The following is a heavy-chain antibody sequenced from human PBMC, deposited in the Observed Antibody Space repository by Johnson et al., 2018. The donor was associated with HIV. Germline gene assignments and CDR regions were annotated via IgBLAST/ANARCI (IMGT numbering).Heavy chain of an antibody. CDR3: ARDLEDIVVVPAAIGAFDI. J-gene: IGHJ3*02. CDR1: GFTFSSYG. V-gene: IGHV3-30*03. D-gene: IGHD2-2*01. Sequence: QMLLVESGGGVVQPGRSLRLSCAGSGFTFSSYGMHWVRQAPGKGLEWVALISYDGSNKYYADSVKGRFTISRDNSKNTLYLQMNSLRAEDTAVYYCARDLEDIVVVPAAIGAFDIWGQGTMVTVSS. CDR2: ISYDGSNK.